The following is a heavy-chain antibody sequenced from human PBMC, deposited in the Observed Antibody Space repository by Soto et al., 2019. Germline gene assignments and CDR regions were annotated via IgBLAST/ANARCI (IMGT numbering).Heavy chain of an antibody. CDR2: ISGDNGNT. CDR1: GYTFTSYG. V-gene: IGHV1-18*01. J-gene: IGHJ4*02. Sequence: ASVKVSCKTSGYTFTSYGITWVRQAPGQGLEWMGWISGDNGNTKYAQNVLGRVTMTRDTSTSTVFMELSSLRSADTAVYYCARGGHIAVVTDSFDYWGQGTLVTVSS. CDR3: ARGGHIAVVTDSFDY. D-gene: IGHD2-21*02.